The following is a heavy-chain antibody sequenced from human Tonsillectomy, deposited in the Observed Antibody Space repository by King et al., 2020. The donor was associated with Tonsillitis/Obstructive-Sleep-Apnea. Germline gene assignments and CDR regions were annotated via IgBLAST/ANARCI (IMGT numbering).Heavy chain of an antibody. V-gene: IGHV1-46*01. CDR1: GYTFTSYY. J-gene: IGHJ3*02. CDR2: INPSGGST. CDR3: ARVQSSRGYSYGENAFDI. D-gene: IGHD5-18*01. Sequence: QLVQSGAEVKKPGASVKVSCKASGYTFTSYYMHWVRQAPGQGLEWMGIINPSGGSTSYAQKFQGRVTMTRDTSTSTVYMELSSLRSEDTAVYYCARVQSSRGYSYGENAFDIWGQGTMVTVSS.